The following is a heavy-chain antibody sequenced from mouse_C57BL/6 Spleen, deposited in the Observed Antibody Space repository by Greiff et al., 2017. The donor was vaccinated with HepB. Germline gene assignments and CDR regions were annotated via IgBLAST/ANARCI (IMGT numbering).Heavy chain of an antibody. Sequence: DVHLVESGAELVKPGASVKLSCTASGFNIKDYYMHWVKQRTEQGLEWIGRIDPEDGETKYAPKFQGKATITADTSSNTAYLQLSSLTSEDTAVYYCARSTMAPYYAMDYWGQGTSVTVAS. CDR3: ARSTMAPYYAMDY. J-gene: IGHJ4*01. CDR1: GFNIKDYY. V-gene: IGHV14-2*01. D-gene: IGHD2-1*01. CDR2: IDPEDGET.